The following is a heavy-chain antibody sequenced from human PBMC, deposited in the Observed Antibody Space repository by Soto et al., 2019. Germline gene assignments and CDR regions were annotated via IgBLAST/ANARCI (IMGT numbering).Heavy chain of an antibody. D-gene: IGHD3-16*01. J-gene: IGHJ6*03. V-gene: IGHV4-31*03. Sequence: SETLSLTCTVSGGSISSGGYYWSWIRQHPGKGLEWIGYIYYSGSTYYNPSLKSRVTISVDTSKNQFSLKLSSVTAADTAVYYCARETAGETWGSYNYHYMDVWGKGTTVTVSS. CDR2: IYYSGST. CDR3: ARETAGETWGSYNYHYMDV. CDR1: GGSISSGGYY.